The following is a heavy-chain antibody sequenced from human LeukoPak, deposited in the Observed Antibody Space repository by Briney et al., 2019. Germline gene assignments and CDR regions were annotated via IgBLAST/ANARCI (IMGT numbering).Heavy chain of an antibody. D-gene: IGHD4-17*01. CDR3: ARSPGQSLRSAWFDP. CDR1: GGSISSGSYY. CDR2: IYTSGST. J-gene: IGHJ5*02. Sequence: SQTLSLTCTVSGGSISSGSYYWSWIRQPAGKGLEWIGRIYTSGSTNYNPSLKSRVTISVDTSKNQFSLKLSSVTAADTAVYYCARSPGQSLRSAWFDPWGQGTLVTVSS. V-gene: IGHV4-61*02.